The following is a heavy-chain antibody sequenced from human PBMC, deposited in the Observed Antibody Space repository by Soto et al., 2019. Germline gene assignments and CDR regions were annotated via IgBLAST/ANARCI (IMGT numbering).Heavy chain of an antibody. CDR3: ARGPSGDKVDY. Sequence: QVQLQESGPGVVEPSQPLSLTCTVSGGSINNNGYFWSWIRQPPGSGLEWIGHIYNSGSTYSNPSLKSRLTISVDTSKNQFSLKLSSVTAADTAVYYCARGPSGDKVDYWGQGTLVTVSS. J-gene: IGHJ4*02. CDR2: IYNSGST. D-gene: IGHD1-26*01. CDR1: GGSINNNGYF. V-gene: IGHV4-30-4*01.